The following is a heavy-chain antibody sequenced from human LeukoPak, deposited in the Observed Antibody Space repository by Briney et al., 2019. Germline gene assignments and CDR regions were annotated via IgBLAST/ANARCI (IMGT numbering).Heavy chain of an antibody. Sequence: PGGSLRLSCAASGFTFSNAWMTWVRQAPGKELEWVAHMHQDGSQIYYVDSVKGRFTVSRDNAKNSLYLQMDSLRAEDTALYYCARAYDFWIGTIRHDAFDIWGQGTMVTVSS. CDR3: ARAYDFWIGTIRHDAFDI. CDR1: GFTFSNAW. CDR2: MHQDGSQI. J-gene: IGHJ3*02. V-gene: IGHV3-7*04. D-gene: IGHD3-3*01.